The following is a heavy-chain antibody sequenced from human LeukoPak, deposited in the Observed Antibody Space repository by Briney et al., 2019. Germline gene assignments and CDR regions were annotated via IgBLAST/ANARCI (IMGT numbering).Heavy chain of an antibody. CDR2: INPNSGGT. Sequence: GASVKVSCKASGYTFTGYYMHWVRQAPGQGLEWMGWINPNSGGTNYAQKFQGRVTMTRDTSISTAYMELSRLRSDDMAVYYCARGHYGDDLRPYYYYYMDVWGKGTTVTISS. CDR3: ARGHYGDDLRPYYYYYMDV. J-gene: IGHJ6*03. CDR1: GYTFTGYY. V-gene: IGHV1-2*02. D-gene: IGHD4-17*01.